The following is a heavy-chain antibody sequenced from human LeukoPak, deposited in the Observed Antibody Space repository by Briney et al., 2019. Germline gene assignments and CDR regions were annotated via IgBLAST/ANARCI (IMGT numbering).Heavy chain of an antibody. Sequence: SETLSLTCTVSGYSISSGYYWGWIRQPPGKGQEWIGSIYHSGSTYYNPSLKSRVTISVDTSKNQFSLKLSSVTAADTAVYYCARDRGYSGFWYFDLWGRGTLVTVSS. CDR2: IYHSGST. D-gene: IGHD5-12*01. V-gene: IGHV4-38-2*02. CDR1: GYSISSGYY. CDR3: ARDRGYSGFWYFDL. J-gene: IGHJ2*01.